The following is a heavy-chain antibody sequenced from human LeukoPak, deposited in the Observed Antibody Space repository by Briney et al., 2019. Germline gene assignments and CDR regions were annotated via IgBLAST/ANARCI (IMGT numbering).Heavy chain of an antibody. V-gene: IGHV4-39*07. D-gene: IGHD5-24*01. Sequence: SETLSLTCTVSGDSISSSSYYWDWIRQPPGEGLEWIGSIYYSGSTYYNPSLKSRVTISVDTSKNQFSLKLSSVTAADTAVYYCASLDGWLQSFNYWGQGTLVTVSS. CDR1: GDSISSSSYY. CDR3: ASLDGWLQSFNY. J-gene: IGHJ4*02. CDR2: IYYSGST.